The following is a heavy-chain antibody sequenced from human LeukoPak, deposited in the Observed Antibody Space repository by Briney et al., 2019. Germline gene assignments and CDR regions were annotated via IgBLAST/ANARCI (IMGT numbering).Heavy chain of an antibody. CDR1: GGYIITSGHY. CDR2: VYYTGVT. V-gene: IGHV4-39*07. J-gene: IGHJ5*02. CDR3: ARERSSSGGHNWFDP. D-gene: IGHD4-23*01. Sequence: SETLSLTCTVSGGYIITSGHYWGWIRQPPGKGLEWIGSVYYTGVTSTNPFFRSRMSISVDTSKNQFSLNLTSVTAADAAVYYRARERSSSGGHNWFDPWGQGTLVTVSS.